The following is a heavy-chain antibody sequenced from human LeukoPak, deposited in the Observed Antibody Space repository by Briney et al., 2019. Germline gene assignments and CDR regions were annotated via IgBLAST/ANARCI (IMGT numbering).Heavy chain of an antibody. CDR2: INTNTGNP. D-gene: IGHD2-21*02. CDR1: GYTFTSYT. Sequence: ASVKVSCKASGYTFTSYTMNWVRQAPGQGLEWMGWINTNTGNPTYAQGFTGRFVFSLDTSVSTAYLQISSLKAEDTAVYYCARDGFAYCGGDCYSSQNYHYHGMDVWGRGTTVTVSS. J-gene: IGHJ6*02. V-gene: IGHV7-4-1*02. CDR3: ARDGFAYCGGDCYSSQNYHYHGMDV.